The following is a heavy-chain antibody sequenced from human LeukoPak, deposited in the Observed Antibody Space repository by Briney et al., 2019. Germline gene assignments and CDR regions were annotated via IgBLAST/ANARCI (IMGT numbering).Heavy chain of an antibody. J-gene: IGHJ6*03. CDR1: GYTFTSYD. CDR3: ARGRYFDWLPYKDQYMDV. Sequence: ASVKVSCKASGYTFTSYDINWVRQATGQGLEWMGWMNPNSGNTGYAQKFQGRVTITRNTSISTAYMELSRLRSDDTAVYYCARGRYFDWLPYKDQYMDVWGKGTTVTISS. V-gene: IGHV1-8*03. CDR2: MNPNSGNT. D-gene: IGHD3-9*01.